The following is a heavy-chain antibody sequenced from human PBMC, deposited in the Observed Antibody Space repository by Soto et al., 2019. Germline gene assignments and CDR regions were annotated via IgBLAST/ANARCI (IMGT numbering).Heavy chain of an antibody. D-gene: IGHD2-15*01. J-gene: IGHJ5*02. Sequence: GGFLRLSCAASGFTFSSYAMSWVRQAPGKGLEWVSAISGSGGSTYYADSVKGRFTISRDNSKNTLYLQMNSLRAEDTAIYYCVRGGGGGLFDPWGQGTMVTVSS. CDR3: VRGGGGGLFDP. CDR2: ISGSGGST. V-gene: IGHV3-23*01. CDR1: GFTFSSYA.